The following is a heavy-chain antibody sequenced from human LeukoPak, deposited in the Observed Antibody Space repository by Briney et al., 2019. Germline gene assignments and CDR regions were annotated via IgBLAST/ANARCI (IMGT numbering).Heavy chain of an antibody. V-gene: IGHV3-13*01. CDR2: IGTAGDA. D-gene: IGHD1-26*01. CDR3: ARAQSGSYYPGYAFDI. CDR1: GFTFSSYD. J-gene: IGHJ3*02. Sequence: TGGSLRLSCAASGFTFSSYDMHWVRQATGKGLEWVSAIGTAGDAYYPGSVKGRFTISRENAKNSLYLQMNSLRAEDTAVYYCARAQSGSYYPGYAFDIWGQGTMVTVSS.